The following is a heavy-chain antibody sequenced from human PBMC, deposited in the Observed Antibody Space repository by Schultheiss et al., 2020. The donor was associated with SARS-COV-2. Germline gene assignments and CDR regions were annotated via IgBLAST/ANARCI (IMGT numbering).Heavy chain of an antibody. CDR3: ARDKPLYCGGDCYSGLVY. J-gene: IGHJ4*02. V-gene: IGHV3-66*01. D-gene: IGHD2-21*02. CDR2: IYSGGST. CDR1: GFTVSSNY. Sequence: GSLRLSCAASGFTVSSNYMSWVRQAPGKGLEWVSVIYSGGSTYYADSVKGRFTISRDNSKNTLYLQMNSLRAEDTAVYYCARDKPLYCGGDCYSGLVYWGQGTLVTVSS.